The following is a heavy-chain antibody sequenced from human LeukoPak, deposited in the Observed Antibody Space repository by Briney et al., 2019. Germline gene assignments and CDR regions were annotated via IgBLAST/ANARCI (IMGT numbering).Heavy chain of an antibody. V-gene: IGHV4-34*01. CDR1: GGSFSGYY. J-gene: IGHJ4*02. Sequence: PSETLSLTCAVCGGSFSGYYWSWIRQPPGKGLEWIGEINRSGSTNYNPSLKSRVTISVDTSKNQFSLKLSSVTAADTAVYYCASGNRDYWGQGTLVTVSS. CDR3: ASGNRDY. CDR2: INRSGST.